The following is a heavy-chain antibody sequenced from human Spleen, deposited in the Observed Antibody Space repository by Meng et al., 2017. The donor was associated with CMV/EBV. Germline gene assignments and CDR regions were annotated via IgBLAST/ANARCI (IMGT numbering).Heavy chain of an antibody. J-gene: IGHJ4*02. CDR1: EYISSYY. Sequence: EYISSYYWSWIRQPPGKGLEWIGESNRSGSTNYSPSLKSRVTISVDTSKNQFTLKLSSLTAADTALYFCARETPSGSHTRGVGYFDYWGQGTLVTVSS. D-gene: IGHD6-13*01. V-gene: IGHV4-34*01. CDR2: SNRSGST. CDR3: ARETPSGSHTRGVGYFDY.